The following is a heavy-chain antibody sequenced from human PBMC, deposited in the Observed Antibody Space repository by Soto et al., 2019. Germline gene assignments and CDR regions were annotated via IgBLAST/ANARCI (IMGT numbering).Heavy chain of an antibody. CDR3: AKQQGPGTTYYYVMDV. V-gene: IGHV3-23*01. J-gene: IGHJ6*02. Sequence: EVQLLESGGGLVQPGGSLRLSCAASGFTFSSYAISWVRQAPGKGLEWVSFIRSSGDRTYYEDSVKGRFTISRDNSKETLYMKMNSLRAEDTAVYYCAKQQGPGTTYYYVMDVWGQGTTVTVSS. CDR1: GFTFSSYA. CDR2: IRSSGDRT. D-gene: IGHD1-1*01.